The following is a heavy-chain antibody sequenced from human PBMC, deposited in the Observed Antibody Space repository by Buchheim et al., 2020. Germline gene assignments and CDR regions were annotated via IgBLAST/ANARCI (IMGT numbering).Heavy chain of an antibody. CDR3: AREGSGSYFNWFDP. J-gene: IGHJ5*02. D-gene: IGHD1-26*01. Sequence: QVQLQESGPGLAKPSEPLSLTCTVSGGSISGYFWSWLRQSPGKGLEWIAYIYYSGSTHYNPSIKSRVTISVDTYKNQFTLLLSSVTAADTAVYYCAREGSGSYFNWFDPWDQGTL. CDR2: IYYSGST. V-gene: IGHV4-59*01. CDR1: GGSISGYF.